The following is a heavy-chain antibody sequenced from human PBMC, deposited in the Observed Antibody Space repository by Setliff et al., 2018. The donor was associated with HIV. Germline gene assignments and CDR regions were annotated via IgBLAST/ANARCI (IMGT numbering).Heavy chain of an antibody. CDR2: IFPGDSKM. V-gene: IGHV5-51*01. CDR3: ARGVAALTASFDY. D-gene: IGHD2-21*02. CDR1: GYSFTSYW. J-gene: IGHJ4*02. Sequence: GESLKISCKGSGYSFTSYWIAWVRQKPGKGLEWMGIIFPGDSKMHYSPSFQGRVTLSVDKSISTAYLQWSSLQTSDSGMYYCARGVAALTASFDYWGQGSLVTSPQ.